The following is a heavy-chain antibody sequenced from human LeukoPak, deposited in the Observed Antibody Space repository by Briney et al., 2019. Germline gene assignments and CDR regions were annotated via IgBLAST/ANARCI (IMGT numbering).Heavy chain of an antibody. CDR2: INHSGST. V-gene: IGHV4-34*01. J-gene: IGHJ4*02. Sequence: PSETLSLTCAVYGGSFSGYYWSWIRQPPGKGLEWIGEINHSGSTNYNPSLKSRVTISVDTSKNQFSLKLCSVTAADTAVYYCARWRGYFDYWGQGTLVTVSS. CDR1: GGSFSGYY. D-gene: IGHD3-10*01. CDR3: ARWRGYFDY.